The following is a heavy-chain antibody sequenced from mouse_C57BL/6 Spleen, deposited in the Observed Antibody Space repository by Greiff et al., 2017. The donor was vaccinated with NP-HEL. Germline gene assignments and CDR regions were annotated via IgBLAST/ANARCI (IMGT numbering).Heavy chain of an antibody. J-gene: IGHJ3*01. D-gene: IGHD1-1*01. CDR3: ARRGGSSPFAY. CDR2: ISSGGSYT. Sequence: EVMLVESGGDLVKPGGSLKLSCAASGFTFSSYGMSWVRQTPDQRLEWVATISSGGSYTYYPDSVKGRVTISIDNAKNTLYLQMSSLKSEDTAMYYCARRGGSSPFAYWGQGTLVTVSA. V-gene: IGHV5-6*02. CDR1: GFTFSSYG.